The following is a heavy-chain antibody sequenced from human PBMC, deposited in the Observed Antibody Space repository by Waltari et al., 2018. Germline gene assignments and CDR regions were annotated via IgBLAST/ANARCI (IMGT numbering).Heavy chain of an antibody. D-gene: IGHD3-10*01. J-gene: IGHJ4*02. CDR3: ARIPGLYGSGSHTFDY. CDR1: GFSLSNARMG. V-gene: IGHV2-26*01. Sequence: QVTLKESGPVLVKPTETLTLTCTVSGFSLSNARMGVSWIRQPPGKTLAWLAHIFSNDEKSYSISRKSRLTISKDTSKSQGVRTMTNMDPVDTATYYCARIPGLYGSGSHTFDYLGQGTLVTVSS. CDR2: IFSNDEK.